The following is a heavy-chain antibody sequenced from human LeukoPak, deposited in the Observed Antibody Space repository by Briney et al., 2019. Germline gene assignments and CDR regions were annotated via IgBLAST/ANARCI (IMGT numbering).Heavy chain of an antibody. CDR2: IFPSGSI. V-gene: IGHV4-4*09. CDR1: GASISSYY. D-gene: IGHD3-22*01. CDR3: ARRRDETATAAGYYHMDV. J-gene: IGHJ6*03. Sequence: SETLFLTCTVSGASISSYYWSWFRRPPGKGLEWIAYIFPSGSINFNPSLESRVSISVDGSKNNFSLDLSSVTAADTAVYYCARRRDETATAAGYYHMDVWGKGTTVTVSS.